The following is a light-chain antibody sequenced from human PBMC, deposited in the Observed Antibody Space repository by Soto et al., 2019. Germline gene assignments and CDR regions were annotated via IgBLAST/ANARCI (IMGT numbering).Light chain of an antibody. V-gene: IGKV1-5*03. CDR2: TAP. J-gene: IGKJ2*01. CDR1: QSISSW. Sequence: DIQMTQSPSTLSASVGDRVTITCRASQSISSWLAWYQQKPGKAPKRLIYTAPSLESGVPSRFSGSGSGTEFNLTISSLQHDDFATYFCQQYNTYPTFGQGTNLEIK. CDR3: QQYNTYPT.